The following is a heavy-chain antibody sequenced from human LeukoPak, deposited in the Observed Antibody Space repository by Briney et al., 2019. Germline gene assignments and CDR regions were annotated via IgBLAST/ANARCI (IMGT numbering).Heavy chain of an antibody. Sequence: GGSLRLSCAASGFTFSTYWMHWVRQAAGKGLVSVSLIKSDGTTNYADSVKGRFTISRDNAKNTVSLQMNSLRPEDTGVYYCARAPSEIGGYYPEYFRHWGQGTLVTVSS. CDR1: GFTFSTYW. J-gene: IGHJ1*01. CDR3: ARAPSEIGGYYPEYFRH. D-gene: IGHD3-22*01. V-gene: IGHV3-74*01. CDR2: IKSDGTT.